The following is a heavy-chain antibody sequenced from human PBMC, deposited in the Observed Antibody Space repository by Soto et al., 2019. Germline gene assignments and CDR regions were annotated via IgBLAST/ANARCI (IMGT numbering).Heavy chain of an antibody. V-gene: IGHV3-9*01. CDR1: GFTFDDYA. Sequence: DVQLVESGGGLVQPGRSLRLSCAASGFTFDDYAMHWVRQAPGKGLEWVSGISWNSGSIGYADSVKGRFTISRDNAKNSLYLQMTSLRAEDTALYYCAKDMIPRSVGWYFDLWGRGTLVTVSS. J-gene: IGHJ2*01. D-gene: IGHD1-26*01. CDR3: AKDMIPRSVGWYFDL. CDR2: ISWNSGSI.